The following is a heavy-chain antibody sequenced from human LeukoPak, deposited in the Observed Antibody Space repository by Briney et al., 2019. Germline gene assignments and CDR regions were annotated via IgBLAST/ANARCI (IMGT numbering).Heavy chain of an antibody. Sequence: SETLSLTCAVYGGSFSGYYWSWIRQPPGKGLEWIGYIYYSGSTYYNPSLKSRVTISVDTSKNQFSLKLSSVTAADTAVYYCAREAPFYDSSGYHNLIDYWGQGTLVTVSS. D-gene: IGHD3-22*01. CDR1: GGSFSGYY. CDR3: AREAPFYDSSGYHNLIDY. V-gene: IGHV4-34*09. CDR2: IYYSGST. J-gene: IGHJ4*02.